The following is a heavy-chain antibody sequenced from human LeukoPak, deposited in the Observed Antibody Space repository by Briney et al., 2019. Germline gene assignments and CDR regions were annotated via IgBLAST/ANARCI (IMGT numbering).Heavy chain of an antibody. Sequence: PGRSLRLSCAASGFTFSSYAMHWVRQAPGKGLEWVAVISYDGSNKYYADSVKGRFTISRDNSKNTLYLQMNSLRAEDTAVYYCAKDRAHYYGSPFFDYWGQGTLVTVSS. CDR2: ISYDGSNK. D-gene: IGHD3-10*01. J-gene: IGHJ4*02. CDR1: GFTFSSYA. V-gene: IGHV3-30*04. CDR3: AKDRAHYYGSPFFDY.